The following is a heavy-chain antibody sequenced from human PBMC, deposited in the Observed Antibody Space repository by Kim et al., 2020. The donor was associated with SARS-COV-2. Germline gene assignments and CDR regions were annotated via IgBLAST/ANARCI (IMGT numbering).Heavy chain of an antibody. CDR2: IWFDGSNK. CDR1: GFTFSSYG. V-gene: IGHV3-33*06. J-gene: IGHJ6*02. Sequence: GGSLRLSCAASGFTFSSYGMNWVRQAPGKGLEWVALIWFDGSNKYYADSVKGRFTISRDNSKDTLYLQVNSLRAEDTAVYYCGKDRISMLRGPFYYGMDVWGLGTTVTVSS. CDR3: GKDRISMLRGPFYYGMDV. D-gene: IGHD3-10*01.